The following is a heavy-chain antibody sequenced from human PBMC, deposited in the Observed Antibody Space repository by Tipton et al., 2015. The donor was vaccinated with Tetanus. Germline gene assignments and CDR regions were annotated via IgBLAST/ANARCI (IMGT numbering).Heavy chain of an antibody. Sequence: TLSLTCTVSGGSISSSSYYWSWIRQPAGKGLEWIGRIYTSGSTNYNPSLKSRVTMSVDTSKNQFSLKLSSVTAADTAVYYCARVPPQALIASAWNENDAFDIWGQGTMVTVSS. J-gene: IGHJ3*02. V-gene: IGHV4-61*02. D-gene: IGHD1-1*01. CDR1: GGSISSSSYY. CDR2: IYTSGST. CDR3: ARVPPQALIASAWNENDAFDI.